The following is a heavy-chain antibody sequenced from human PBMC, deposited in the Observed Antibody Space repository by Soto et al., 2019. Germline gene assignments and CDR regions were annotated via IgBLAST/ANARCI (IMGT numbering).Heavy chain of an antibody. D-gene: IGHD3-22*01. Sequence: GGSLRLSCGASGFIFNDYWMIWVRQAPGKGLEWVANINQDGSEKYCVDSVKGRFTISRDNAKNSLYLQMNSLRVEDTAVYYCARDRWIYDSSGYYYDYWGQGVLVTVSS. J-gene: IGHJ4*02. CDR2: INQDGSEK. V-gene: IGHV3-7*01. CDR3: ARDRWIYDSSGYYYDY. CDR1: GFIFNDYW.